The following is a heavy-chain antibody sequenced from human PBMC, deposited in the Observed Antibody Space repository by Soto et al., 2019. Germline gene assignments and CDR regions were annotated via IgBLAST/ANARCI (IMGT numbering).Heavy chain of an antibody. D-gene: IGHD3-3*01. CDR1: GYTFTSYY. CDR3: ARMYYDFWSGSRPNYGMDV. V-gene: IGHV1-8*02. CDR2: MNPNSGNT. J-gene: IGHJ6*02. Sequence: ASVKVSCKASGYTFTSYYMNWVRQATGQGLEWMGWMNPNSGNTGYAQKFQGRVTMTRNTSISTAYMELSSLRSEDTAVYYCARMYYDFWSGSRPNYGMDVWGQGTTVTVSS.